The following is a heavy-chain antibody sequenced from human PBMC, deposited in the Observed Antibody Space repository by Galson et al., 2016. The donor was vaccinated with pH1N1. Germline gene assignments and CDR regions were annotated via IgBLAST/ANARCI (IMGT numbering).Heavy chain of an antibody. J-gene: IGHJ4*01. CDR1: GAPFNRYF. V-gene: IGHV4-34*01. D-gene: IGHD3-16*01. CDR3: ARGSILFRFGSETSYQAIHYFEF. CDR2: INHAETA. Sequence: ETLSLTCAVSGAPFNRYFWSWLRQSPVKGLEWIGEINHAETANYNPSLKSRVRISVDASKKQLTLTLDSVTAADTAIYYCARGSILFRFGSETSYQAIHYFEFWGHGTPVAVSS.